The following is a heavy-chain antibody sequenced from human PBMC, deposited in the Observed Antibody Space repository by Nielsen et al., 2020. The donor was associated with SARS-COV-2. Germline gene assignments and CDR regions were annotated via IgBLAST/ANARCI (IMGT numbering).Heavy chain of an antibody. CDR1: SYTFTSYG. V-gene: IGHV1-18*01. CDR2: ISAYNGNT. CDR3: ARVMCSSTSCYTDYYYGMDV. Sequence: ASVKVSCKASSYTFTSYGISWVRQAPGQGLEWMGWISAYNGNTNYAQKLQGRVTMTTDTSTSTAYMELRSLRSDDTAVYYCARVMCSSTSCYTDYYYGMDVWGQGTTVTVSS. J-gene: IGHJ6*02. D-gene: IGHD2-2*02.